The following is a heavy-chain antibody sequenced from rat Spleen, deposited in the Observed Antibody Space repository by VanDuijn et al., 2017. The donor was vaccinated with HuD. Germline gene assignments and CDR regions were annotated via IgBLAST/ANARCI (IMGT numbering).Heavy chain of an antibody. CDR2: ISSGGGGT. CDR3: ARAGYLRDWYFDF. Sequence: EVQLVEAGGGLVQPGRSLKLSCAASGFTFSIFPMAWVRPAPKKGLEWVAYISSGGGGTYYPDSVQGRFTLSRDNTKSTLYLQMDSLRSEDTATYYCARAGYLRDWYFDFWGPGTMVTVSS. V-gene: IGHV5-27*01. J-gene: IGHJ1*01. CDR1: GFTFSIFP. D-gene: IGHD2-2*01.